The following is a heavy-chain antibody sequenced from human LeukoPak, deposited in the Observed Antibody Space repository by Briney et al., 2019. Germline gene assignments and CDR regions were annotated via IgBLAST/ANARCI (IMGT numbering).Heavy chain of an antibody. Sequence: PSQTLSLTCAVSGGSISSGGYSWSWIRQPPGKGLEWIGYIYHSGSTYYNPSHKSRVTISVDRSKNQFSLKLSSVTAADTAVYYCAVNSVYDYVWGSYAFDIWGQGTMVTVSS. CDR1: GGSISSGGYS. J-gene: IGHJ3*02. V-gene: IGHV4-30-2*01. D-gene: IGHD3-16*01. CDR3: AVNSVYDYVWGSYAFDI. CDR2: IYHSGST.